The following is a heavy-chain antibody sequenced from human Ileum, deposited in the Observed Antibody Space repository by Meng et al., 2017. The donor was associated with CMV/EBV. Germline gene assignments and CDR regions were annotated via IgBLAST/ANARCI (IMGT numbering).Heavy chain of an antibody. D-gene: IGHD5-18*01. V-gene: IGHV3-20*04. CDR3: AKGRVGYTYGYGMDV. CDR2: ITWNGGST. CDR1: GFTFVHYG. J-gene: IGHJ6*02. Sequence: GESLKISCAASGFTFVHYGMSWVRQAPGKGLEYVSAITWNGGSTDYADSVKGRFTISRDNAKNTLYLQMNSLRAEDTAVYYCAKGRVGYTYGYGMDVWGQGTTVTVSS.